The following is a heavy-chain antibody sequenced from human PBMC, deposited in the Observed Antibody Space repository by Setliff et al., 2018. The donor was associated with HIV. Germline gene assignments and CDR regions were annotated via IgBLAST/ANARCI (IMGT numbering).Heavy chain of an antibody. CDR2: IYPGDSDT. V-gene: IGHV5-51*01. D-gene: IGHD3-22*01. CDR1: GYIFSSYW. CDR3: ERGPIDYYDRVSFDY. Sequence: PGESLKISCKGSGYIFSSYWIGWVRQMPGKGLEWVGVIYPGDSDTRYSPSFQGQVTISADKSLTTAYLQWTSLKGSDTAMYYCERGPIDYYDRVSFDYWGLGTLVTVSS. J-gene: IGHJ4*02.